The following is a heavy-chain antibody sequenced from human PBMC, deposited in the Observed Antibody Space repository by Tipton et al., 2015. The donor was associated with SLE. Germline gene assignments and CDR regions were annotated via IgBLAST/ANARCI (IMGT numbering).Heavy chain of an antibody. CDR1: GGSISGDY. J-gene: IGHJ3*02. Sequence: TLSLTCAVYGGSISGDYWSWIRQPPGKGLEWIGEISDSEITDYNPSPKSRVNISADTSKNQFSLKLSSVTAADTAVYYCASSGIQLWLDDAFDIWGQGTMVTVSS. CDR2: ISDSEIT. CDR3: ASSGIQLWLDDAFDI. D-gene: IGHD5-18*01. V-gene: IGHV4-34*01.